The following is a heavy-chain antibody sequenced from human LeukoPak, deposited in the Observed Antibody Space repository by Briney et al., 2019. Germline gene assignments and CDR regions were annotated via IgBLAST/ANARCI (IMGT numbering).Heavy chain of an antibody. CDR2: IRDSGGST. J-gene: IGHJ5*02. CDR1: GFTFSSYA. CDR3: ARGSGINHYNWFDP. D-gene: IGHD1-14*01. V-gene: IGHV3-23*01. Sequence: GGSLRLSCAASGFTFSSYAMSWVRQAPGKGLEWVSGIRDSGGSTFYADSVKGRFTISRDNSKNTLSLKMSSLRADDTALYYCARGSGINHYNWFDPWGQGNLVTVSS.